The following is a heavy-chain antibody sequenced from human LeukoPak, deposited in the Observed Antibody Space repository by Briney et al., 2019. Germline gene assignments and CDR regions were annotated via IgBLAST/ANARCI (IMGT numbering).Heavy chain of an antibody. J-gene: IGHJ5*02. CDR1: GYTFTSYG. D-gene: IGHD3-10*01. V-gene: IGHV1-18*01. CDR2: ISAYNGNT. CDR3: ARVSMKWGDGSWFDP. Sequence: ASVKVSCKATGYTFTSYGISWVRQAPGQGLEWMGWISAYNGNTNYAQKFQGRVTITADKSTSTAYMELSSLRSEDTAVYYCARVSMKWGDGSWFDPRGQGTLVTVSS.